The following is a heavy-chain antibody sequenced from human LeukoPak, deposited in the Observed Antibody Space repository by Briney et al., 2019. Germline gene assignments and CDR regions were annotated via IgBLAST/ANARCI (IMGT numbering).Heavy chain of an antibody. CDR1: GDSVSINRAA. D-gene: IGHD3-9*01. V-gene: IGHV6-1*01. Sequence: SQALSLTCAISGDSVSINRAAWNWIRQSPSRGLEWLGRTYIPSDSHIEYAVSVKARLPNIPYTSKNHFSLHLDSVTPEDTAVYFCTRVVEYYDILTGSPKGYNYFDSWGQGTLVSLS. CDR2: TYIPSDSHI. J-gene: IGHJ4*02. CDR3: TRVVEYYDILTGSPKGYNYFDS.